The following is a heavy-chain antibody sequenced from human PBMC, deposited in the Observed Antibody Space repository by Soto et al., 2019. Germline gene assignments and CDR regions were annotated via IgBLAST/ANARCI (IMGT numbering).Heavy chain of an antibody. CDR2: ISYDGSNK. CDR1: GFTFSSYG. J-gene: IGHJ4*02. CDR3: AKVPGAVYYDSSGSLNGIDY. Sequence: QVQLVESGGGVVQPGRSLRLSCAASGFTFSSYGMHWVRQAPGKGLEWVAVISYDGSNKYYADSVKGRFTISRDNSKNTLYLQMNSLRAEDTAVYYCAKVPGAVYYDSSGSLNGIDYWGQGTLVTVSS. V-gene: IGHV3-30*18. D-gene: IGHD3-22*01.